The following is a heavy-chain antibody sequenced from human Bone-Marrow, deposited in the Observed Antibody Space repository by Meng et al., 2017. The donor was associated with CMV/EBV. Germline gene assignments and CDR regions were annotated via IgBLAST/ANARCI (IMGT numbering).Heavy chain of an antibody. J-gene: IGHJ6*02. CDR2: ISAYNGNT. CDR3: ARRGADYYDAIEV. CDR1: GYTFTSYG. V-gene: IGHV1-18*01. Sequence: ASVKVSCKASGYTFTSYGISWVRQAPGQGLEWMGWISAYNGNTNYAQKLQGRVTMTTDTSTSTAYMELSSLTSQDTPVYFCARRGADYYDAIEVWGQGTTVTVSS. D-gene: IGHD3-10*01.